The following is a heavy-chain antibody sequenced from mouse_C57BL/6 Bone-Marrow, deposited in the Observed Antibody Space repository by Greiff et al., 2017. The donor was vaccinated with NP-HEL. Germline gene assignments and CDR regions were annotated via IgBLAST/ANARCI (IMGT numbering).Heavy chain of an antibody. J-gene: IGHJ2*01. CDR1: GYTFTDYY. CDR2: INPNNGGT. CDR3: ASGAYYYGSSVYYFYY. D-gene: IGHD1-1*01. Sequence: EVQLQQSGPELVKPGASVKISCKASGYTFTDYYMNWVKQSHGKSLEWIGDINPNNGGTSYNQKFKGKATLTVDKSSSTAYMELRSLTSEDSAVYYCASGAYYYGSSVYYFYYWGQGTTLTVSS. V-gene: IGHV1-26*01.